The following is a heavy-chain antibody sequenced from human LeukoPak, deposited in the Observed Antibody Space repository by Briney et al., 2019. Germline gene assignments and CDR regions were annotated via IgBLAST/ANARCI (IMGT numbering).Heavy chain of an antibody. CDR2: ISWNSGSI. D-gene: IGHD3-10*01. V-gene: IGHV3-9*01. J-gene: IGHJ4*02. Sequence: GRSLRLSCAAYGFTFDVYAMHWVRQAPGKGLEYVSGISWNSGSIGYAGSVEGRFTISRDNAKNCLYLQMNSMRAEDTALYYCAKGVGGLLDPFDYWGQGTLVTVSS. CDR3: AKGVGGLLDPFDY. CDR1: GFTFDVYA.